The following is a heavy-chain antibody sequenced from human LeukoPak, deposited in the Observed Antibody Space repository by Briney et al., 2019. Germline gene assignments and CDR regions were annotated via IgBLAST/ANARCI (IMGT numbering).Heavy chain of an antibody. CDR2: ISYDGSNK. CDR1: GFTFSSYA. CDR3: ARDLKLFDY. Sequence: GGSLRLSCAASGFTFSSYAMSWVRQAPGKGLEWVAVISYDGSNKYYADSVKGRFTISRDNSKNTLYLQMNSLRAEDTAVYYCARDLKLFDYWGQGTLVTVS. V-gene: IGHV3-30*04. J-gene: IGHJ4*02.